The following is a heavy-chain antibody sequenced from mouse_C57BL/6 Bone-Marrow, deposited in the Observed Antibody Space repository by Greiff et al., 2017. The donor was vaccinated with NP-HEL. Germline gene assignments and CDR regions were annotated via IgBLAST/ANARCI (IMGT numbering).Heavy chain of an antibody. J-gene: IGHJ1*03. Sequence: QVQLQQPGAELVKPGASVKLSCKASGYTFTSYWMHWVKQRPGQGLEWIGMIHPNSGRTNYNEKFKSKATLTVDKSSSTAYMQLSSLTSEDSAVNYCARPPYGSRDPWYFDVWGTGTTVTVSS. CDR1: GYTFTSYW. D-gene: IGHD1-1*01. V-gene: IGHV1-64*01. CDR2: IHPNSGRT. CDR3: ARPPYGSRDPWYFDV.